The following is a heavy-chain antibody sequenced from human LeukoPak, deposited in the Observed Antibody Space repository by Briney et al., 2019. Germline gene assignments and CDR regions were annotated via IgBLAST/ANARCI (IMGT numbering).Heavy chain of an antibody. CDR1: GFTFSSYA. Sequence: GGSLRLSCGASGFTFSSYAMGWVRQAPGKGLEWVSAIGSGTYYADSVKGRFTISRDNSKNTLYLQMSSLRAEDTAVYYCAKVLAYYFDYWGQGTLVTVSS. V-gene: IGHV3-23*01. J-gene: IGHJ4*02. CDR3: AKVLAYYFDY. CDR2: IGSGT.